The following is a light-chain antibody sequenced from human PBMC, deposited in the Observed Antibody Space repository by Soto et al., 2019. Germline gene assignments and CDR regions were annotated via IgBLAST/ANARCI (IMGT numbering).Light chain of an antibody. J-gene: IGKJ1*01. CDR2: GAS. Sequence: EIVLTQSPATLSLSPGERATLSCRASQTVSSTFLAWYQQKPGQAPRLLIYGASNRATGIPDRFSGSGSGTDFTLTISRLEPEDFAVYYCHQYGSSPATFGQGTKVGIK. V-gene: IGKV3-20*01. CDR1: QTVSSTF. CDR3: HQYGSSPAT.